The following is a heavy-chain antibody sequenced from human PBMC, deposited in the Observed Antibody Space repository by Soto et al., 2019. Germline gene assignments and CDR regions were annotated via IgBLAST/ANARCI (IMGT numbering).Heavy chain of an antibody. CDR1: GFTVSSNY. J-gene: IGHJ6*02. Sequence: EVQLAETGGGLIQPGGSLRLSCIVSGFTVSSNYMIWVRQAPGKGLEWVSDIRAGGSTSYADYVKGRFTIFRDKPKRTLYLHMNSLRAEYTAVYYCGQAASVCYYGMDVWGQGTMVTVSS. D-gene: IGHD6-13*01. CDR2: IRAGGST. CDR3: GQAASVCYYGMDV. V-gene: IGHV3-53*02.